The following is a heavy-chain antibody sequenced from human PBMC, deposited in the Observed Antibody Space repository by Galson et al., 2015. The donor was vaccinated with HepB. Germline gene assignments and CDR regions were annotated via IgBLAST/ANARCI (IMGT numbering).Heavy chain of an antibody. CDR3: ARDNRGTTVTRGGYY. Sequence: SLRLSCAASGFTFSSYGMHWVRQAPGKGLEWVAVIWYDGSNKYYADSVKGRFTISRDNSKDTVYLQMNSLRAEDTAVYYCARDNRGTTVTRGGYYWGQGTLVTVSS. CDR1: GFTFSSYG. CDR2: IWYDGSNK. J-gene: IGHJ4*02. V-gene: IGHV3-33*08. D-gene: IGHD4-17*01.